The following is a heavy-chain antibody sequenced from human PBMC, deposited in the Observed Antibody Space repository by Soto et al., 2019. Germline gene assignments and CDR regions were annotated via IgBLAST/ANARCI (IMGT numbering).Heavy chain of an antibody. CDR1: GAYIRNYY. CDR3: ARQKDPYYYGMDV. Sequence: SETLSLTCTVSGAYIRNYYWSWIRQPPGKGLEWIGYIYHSGITSYNPSLKSRVTISVDTSENQVSLKLTFVTAADAAVYYCARQKDPYYYGMDVWGQGSTVTV. CDR2: IYHSGIT. V-gene: IGHV4-59*08. J-gene: IGHJ6*02.